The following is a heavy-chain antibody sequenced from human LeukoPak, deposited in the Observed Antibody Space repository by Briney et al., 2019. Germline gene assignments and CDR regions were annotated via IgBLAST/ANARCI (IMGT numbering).Heavy chain of an antibody. Sequence: GGSLKVSCAASGFTFSGSGIHWVRQASGKGLEWVGRIRSKANSHATEYTASVKGRFTISRDDSKNTAYLQMNSLKTEDSAVYYCARSYYNDSSGYYYLFDNWGQGTLVTASS. CDR3: ARSYYNDSSGYYYLFDN. V-gene: IGHV3-73*01. CDR2: IRSKANSHAT. J-gene: IGHJ4*02. D-gene: IGHD3-22*01. CDR1: GFTFSGSG.